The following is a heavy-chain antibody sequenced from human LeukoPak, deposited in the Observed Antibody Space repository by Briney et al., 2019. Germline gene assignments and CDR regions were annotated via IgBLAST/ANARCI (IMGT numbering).Heavy chain of an antibody. CDR2: IYYSGST. CDR3: ARASPVPYFDY. J-gene: IGHJ4*02. CDR1: GGSISSGGYY. V-gene: IGHV4-31*02. Sequence: KPSETLFLTWTVSGGSISSGGYYWSWIRQHPGKGLEWIGYIYYSGSTYYNPSLKSRVTISVDTSKNQFSLKLSSVTAADTAVYYCARASPVPYFDYWGQGTLVTVSS.